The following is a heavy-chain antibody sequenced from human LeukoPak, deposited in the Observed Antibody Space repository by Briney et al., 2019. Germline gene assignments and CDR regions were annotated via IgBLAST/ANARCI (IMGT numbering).Heavy chain of an antibody. CDR3: ARDRRGVGAHDAFDI. D-gene: IGHD1-26*01. J-gene: IGHJ3*02. CDR1: GGTFSSYA. CDR2: IIPILGIA. Sequence: RASVKVSCKASGGTFSSYAISWVRQAPGQGLEWMGRIIPILGIANYAQKLQGRVTITADKSTSTAYMELSSLRSEDTAVYYCARDRRGVGAHDAFDIWGQGTMVTVSS. V-gene: IGHV1-69*04.